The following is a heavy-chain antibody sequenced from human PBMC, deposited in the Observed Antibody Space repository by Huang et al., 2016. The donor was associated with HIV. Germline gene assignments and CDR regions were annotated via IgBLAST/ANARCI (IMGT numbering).Heavy chain of an antibody. CDR2: INHSGIT. CDR3: ARERMMSWLDDHDAFDI. Sequence: QVQLQQWGAGLLKPSETLSLTCAVYGGSFSGYYWSWIRQSPGKGLEWIGEINHSGITNYNPSLKSRLTISGDTSKNQFSLKLSSVTAADTAVYYCARERMMSWLDDHDAFDIWGQGTMVTVSS. D-gene: IGHD1-1*01. V-gene: IGHV4-34*01. CDR1: GGSFSGYY. J-gene: IGHJ3*02.